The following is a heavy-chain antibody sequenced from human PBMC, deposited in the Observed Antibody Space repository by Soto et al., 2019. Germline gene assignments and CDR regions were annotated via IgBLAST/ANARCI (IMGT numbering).Heavy chain of an antibody. V-gene: IGHV4-59*01. CDR1: GGSISSYY. J-gene: IGHJ4*02. Sequence: TSETLSLTCTVSGGSISSYYWSWIRQPPGKGLEWIGYIYYSGSTNYNPSLKSRVTISVDTSKNQFSLKLSSVTAADTAVYYCARSYSSSFFVDWGQGTLVTVSS. CDR2: IYYSGST. D-gene: IGHD6-6*01. CDR3: ARSYSSSFFVD.